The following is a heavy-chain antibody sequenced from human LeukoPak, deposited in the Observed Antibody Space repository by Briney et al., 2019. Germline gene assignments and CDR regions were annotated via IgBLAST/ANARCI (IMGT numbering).Heavy chain of an antibody. Sequence: KNGESLKISCKGSGYSFTSYWIGWVRQMPGKGLEWMGIIYPGDSDTRYSPSFQGQVTISADKSISTAYLQWSSLKASDTAMYYCARLIIDDSRGYDFYYYYMDVWGKGTTVTVSS. J-gene: IGHJ6*03. CDR2: IYPGDSDT. CDR3: ARLIIDDSRGYDFYYYYMDV. D-gene: IGHD3-22*01. V-gene: IGHV5-51*01. CDR1: GYSFTSYW.